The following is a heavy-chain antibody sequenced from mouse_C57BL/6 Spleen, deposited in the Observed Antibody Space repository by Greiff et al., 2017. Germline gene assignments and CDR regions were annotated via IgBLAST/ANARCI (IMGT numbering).Heavy chain of an antibody. CDR3: TQLGAY. J-gene: IGHJ3*01. CDR1: GFTFSNYW. CDR2: IRLKSDNYAT. V-gene: IGHV6-3*01. D-gene: IGHD4-1*02. Sequence: EVQLQQSGGGLVQPGGSMKLSCVASGFTFSNYWMNWVRQSPEKGLEWVAQIRLKSDNYATHYAESVKGRFTISRDDSKSSVYLQMNNLRAEDTGIYYCTQLGAYWGQGTLVTVSA.